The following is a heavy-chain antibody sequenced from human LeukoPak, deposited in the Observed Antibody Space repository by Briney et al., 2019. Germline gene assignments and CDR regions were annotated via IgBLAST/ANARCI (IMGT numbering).Heavy chain of an antibody. D-gene: IGHD6-13*01. CDR3: ARGWTPAAGWFDP. V-gene: IGHV1-46*01. J-gene: IGHJ5*02. CDR1: GYTFTSYY. CDR2: INPSGGST. Sequence: ASVKVSCKASGYTFTSYYMHWVRQAPGQGLEWMGIINPSGGSTSYAQKFQGRVTMTRDMSTSTVYMELSSLRSVDTAVYYCARGWTPAAGWFDPWGQEPWSPSPQ.